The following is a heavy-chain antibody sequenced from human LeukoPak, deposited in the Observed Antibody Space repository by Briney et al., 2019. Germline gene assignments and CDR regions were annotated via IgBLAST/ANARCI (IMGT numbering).Heavy chain of an antibody. CDR2: IYYSGST. J-gene: IGHJ4*02. Sequence: TASETLSLTCAVSGGSISSGGYSWSWIRQPPGKGLEWIGYIYYSGSTNYNPSLKSRVTISVDTSKNQFSLKLSSVTAADTAVYYCASFGSGTIQGGDYWGQGTLVTVSS. V-gene: IGHV4-61*08. CDR1: GGSISSGGYS. CDR3: ASFGSGTIQGGDY. D-gene: IGHD3-10*01.